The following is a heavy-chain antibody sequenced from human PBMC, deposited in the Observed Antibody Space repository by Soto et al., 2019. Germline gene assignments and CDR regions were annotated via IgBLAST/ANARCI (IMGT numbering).Heavy chain of an antibody. J-gene: IGHJ6*02. V-gene: IGHV5-10-1*01. CDR3: ATTRPSVLRFLEWLPNYYYYGMDV. D-gene: IGHD3-3*01. CDR1: GYSFTSYW. Sequence: GESLKISCKGSGYSFTSYWISWVRQMPGKGLEWMGRIDPSDSYTNYSPSSQGHVTISADKSISTAYLQWSSLKASDTAMYYCATTRPSVLRFLEWLPNYYYYGMDVWGQGTTVTVSS. CDR2: IDPSDSYT.